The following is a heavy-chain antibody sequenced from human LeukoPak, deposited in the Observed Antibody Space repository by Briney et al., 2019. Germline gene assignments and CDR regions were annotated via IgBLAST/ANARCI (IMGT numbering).Heavy chain of an antibody. V-gene: IGHV4-61*01. CDR1: GGSVSSGSYY. Sequence: SETLSLTCTVSGGSVSSGSYYWSWIRQPPGKGLEWIGYIYYSGSTNYNPSLKSRVTISVDTSKNQFSLKLSSVTAADTAVYYSARDYGDPWYFDLWGRGTLVTVSS. D-gene: IGHD4-17*01. CDR2: IYYSGST. J-gene: IGHJ2*01. CDR3: ARDYGDPWYFDL.